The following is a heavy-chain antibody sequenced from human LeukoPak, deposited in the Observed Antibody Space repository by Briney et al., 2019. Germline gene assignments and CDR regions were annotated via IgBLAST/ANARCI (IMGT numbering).Heavy chain of an antibody. CDR2: ISGSGGST. CDR1: GFTFSSYA. CDR3: ANVLGRITDY. J-gene: IGHJ4*02. Sequence: GGSLRLSCAASGFTFSSYAMSWVRQAPGKGLGWVSAISGSGGSTYYADSVKGRFTISRDNSKNTLYLQMNSLRAEDTAVYYCANVLGRITDYWGQGTLVTVSS. V-gene: IGHV3-23*01. D-gene: IGHD5-24*01.